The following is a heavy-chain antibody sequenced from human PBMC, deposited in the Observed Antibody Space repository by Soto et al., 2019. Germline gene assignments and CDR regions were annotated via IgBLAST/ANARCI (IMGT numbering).Heavy chain of an antibody. CDR2: INHSGST. D-gene: IGHD3-10*01. V-gene: IGHV4-34*01. CDR1: GGSFSGYY. J-gene: IGHJ6*02. CDR3: ARGGRYYYGSGSRTRSYGMDV. Sequence: PSETLSLTCAVYGGSFSGYYWSWIRQPPGKGLEWIGEINHSGSTNYNPSLKSRVTISVDTSKNQFSLKLSSVTAADTAVYYCARGGRYYYGSGSRTRSYGMDVWGQGTTVTVSS.